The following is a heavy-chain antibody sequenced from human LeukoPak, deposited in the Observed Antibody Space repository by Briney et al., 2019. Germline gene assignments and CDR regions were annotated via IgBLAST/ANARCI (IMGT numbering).Heavy chain of an antibody. V-gene: IGHV3-33*08. CDR3: AREGGPGFYFDY. CDR1: GFTFSTYG. J-gene: IGHJ4*02. CDR2: IWYDGSNK. D-gene: IGHD3-10*01. Sequence: GGSLRLSCAASGFTFSTYGMHWVRQAPGKGLEWVAVIWYDGSNKYYADSVKGRFTISRDNSKNTLYLQMNSLRAEDTAVYYCAREGGPGFYFDYWGQGTLVTVSS.